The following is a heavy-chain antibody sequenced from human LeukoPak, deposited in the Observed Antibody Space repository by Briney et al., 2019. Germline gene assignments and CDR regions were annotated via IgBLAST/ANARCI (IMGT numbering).Heavy chain of an antibody. CDR3: AASGSPEAWWFDP. CDR1: GGSIRSSY. V-gene: IGHV4-59*01. D-gene: IGHD3-10*01. CDR2: IFYSGGT. Sequence: SETLFLTCTVSGGSIRSSYWSWIRQPPGKGLEWIGYIFYSGGTNSYPSLKSRVTMSVDMSRNQFSLRLSSVTTADTAVYFCAASGSPEAWWFDPWGQGTLVTVSS. J-gene: IGHJ5*02.